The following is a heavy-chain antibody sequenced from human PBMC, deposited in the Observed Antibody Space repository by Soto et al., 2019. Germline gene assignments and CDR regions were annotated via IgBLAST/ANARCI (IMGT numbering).Heavy chain of an antibody. CDR2: ISAYNGNT. CDR1: GYTFTSYG. CDR3: ASQPQDHHAFDI. V-gene: IGHV1-18*01. Sequence: ASVKVSFKASGYTFTSYGISWVRQAPGQGLEWMGWISAYNGNTNYAQKLQGRVTMTTDTSTSTAYMELRSLRSDDTAVYYCASQPQDHHAFDIWGQGTMVTVSS. J-gene: IGHJ3*02.